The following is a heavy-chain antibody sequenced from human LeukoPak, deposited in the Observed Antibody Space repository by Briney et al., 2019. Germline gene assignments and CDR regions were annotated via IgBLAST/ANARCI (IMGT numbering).Heavy chain of an antibody. V-gene: IGHV3-23*01. J-gene: IGHJ4*02. CDR2: ISDSGHDT. CDR1: GFTFPNYD. D-gene: IGHD3-16*01. CDR3: ATGEYYFDF. Sequence: PGGSLRLSCAASGFTFPNYDMSWVRQAPAKGLEWVSTISDSGHDTSYADSVKGRFTISRDNSKNTLYLQMSSLRAEDTALYYCATGEYYFDFWGQGTLVTVSS.